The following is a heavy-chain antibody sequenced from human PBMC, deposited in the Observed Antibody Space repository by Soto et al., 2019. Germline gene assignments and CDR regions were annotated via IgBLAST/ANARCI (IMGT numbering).Heavy chain of an antibody. CDR2: IDPSDSYT. J-gene: IGHJ6*02. D-gene: IGHD5-18*01. CDR3: ARQVGDSSGVDV. V-gene: IGHV5-10-1*01. CDR1: GYSFSNYW. Sequence: GESLKISCKASGYSFSNYWISWVRQMPGKGLEWMGRIDPSDSYTNYSPSFQGHVTISADKSISTAYLQWSSLKASDTAMYYCARQVGDSSGVDVWGQGTTVTVSS.